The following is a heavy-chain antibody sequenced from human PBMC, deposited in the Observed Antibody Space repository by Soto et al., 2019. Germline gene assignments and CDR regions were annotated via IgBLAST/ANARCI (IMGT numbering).Heavy chain of an antibody. CDR1: GGTFSSYA. V-gene: IGHV1-69*01. D-gene: IGHD5-18*01. CDR2: IIPIFGTA. Sequence: QVQLVQSGAEVKKPGSSVKVSCKASGGTFSSYAISWVRQAPGQGLEWMGGIIPIFGTANYAQKFQGRVTITADDSTSTAYMELSSLRSEDTAVYYCASRYSYGTIYYYYGMDVWGQGTTVTVSS. CDR3: ASRYSYGTIYYYYGMDV. J-gene: IGHJ6*02.